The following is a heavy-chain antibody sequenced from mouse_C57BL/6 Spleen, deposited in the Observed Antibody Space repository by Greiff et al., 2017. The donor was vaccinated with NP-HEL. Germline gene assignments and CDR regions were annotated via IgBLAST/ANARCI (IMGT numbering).Heavy chain of an antibody. CDR3: ARSVYYDYPYAMDY. CDR1: GYTFTSYG. CDR2: IYPRSGNT. V-gene: IGHV1-81*01. J-gene: IGHJ4*01. D-gene: IGHD2-4*01. Sequence: QVQLKQSGAELARPGASVKLSCKASGYTFTSYGISWVKQRTGQGLEWIGEIYPRSGNTYYNEKFKGKATLTADKSSSTAYMELHSLTSEDSAVYFCARSVYYDYPYAMDYWGQGTSVTVSS.